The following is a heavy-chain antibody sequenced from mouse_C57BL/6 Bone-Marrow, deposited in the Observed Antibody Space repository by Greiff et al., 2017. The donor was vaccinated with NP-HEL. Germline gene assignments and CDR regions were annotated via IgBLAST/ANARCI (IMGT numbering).Heavy chain of an antibody. Sequence: VQRVESGPELVKPGASVKIPCKASGYTFTDYYINWVKQRPGQGLEWIGWIFPGSGSTYYNEKFKGKATLTVDKSSSTAYMLLSSLTSEDSAVYFCARGGYYVNFDYWGQGTTLTVSS. V-gene: IGHV1-75*01. CDR3: ARGGYYVNFDY. D-gene: IGHD2-3*01. CDR1: GYTFTDYY. J-gene: IGHJ2*01. CDR2: IFPGSGST.